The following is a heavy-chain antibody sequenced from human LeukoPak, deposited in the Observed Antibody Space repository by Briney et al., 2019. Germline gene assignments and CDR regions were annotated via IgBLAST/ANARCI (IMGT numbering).Heavy chain of an antibody. J-gene: IGHJ4*02. CDR3: AREAPRRYFDY. Sequence: SETLSLTCTVSGGSISSYYWSWIRQPPGKGPEWIGYIYYSGSTNYNPSLKSRVTISVDTSKNQFSLKLSSVTAADTAVYYCAREAPRRYFDYWGQGTLVTVSS. CDR2: IYYSGST. CDR1: GGSISSYY. V-gene: IGHV4-59*01.